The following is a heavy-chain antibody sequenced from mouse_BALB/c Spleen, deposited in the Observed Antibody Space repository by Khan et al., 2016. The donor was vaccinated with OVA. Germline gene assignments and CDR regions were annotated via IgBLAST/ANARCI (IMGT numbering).Heavy chain of an antibody. CDR3: ARHGYGGFAY. CDR2: IFPNNGGT. CDR1: GYPFTDYN. J-gene: IGHJ3*01. D-gene: IGHD2-2*01. V-gene: IGHV1-18*01. Sequence: VRPQQSGPELVKPGASVKIPCKASGYPFTDYNMAWVKQSHGRGLEWIGDIFPNNGGTVYNQKFKDKATLTVDKSSSTAFMELRSLTSEDTAVYYCARHGYGGFAYWGQGTLVTVAA.